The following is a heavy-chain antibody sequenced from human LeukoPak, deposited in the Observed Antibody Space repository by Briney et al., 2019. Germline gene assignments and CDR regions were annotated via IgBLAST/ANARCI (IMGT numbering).Heavy chain of an antibody. Sequence: GESLRLSCAASGFTFSSNWMHWVCQAPGKGLVWVSRISSDGISTTYADSVKGRFTTSRDNAKNTLYLQMNSLRVEDTAVYYCASFLCPTCSWGQGTLVTVSS. D-gene: IGHD2-2*01. J-gene: IGHJ5*02. V-gene: IGHV3-74*01. CDR3: ASFLCPTCS. CDR2: ISSDGIST. CDR1: GFTFSSNW.